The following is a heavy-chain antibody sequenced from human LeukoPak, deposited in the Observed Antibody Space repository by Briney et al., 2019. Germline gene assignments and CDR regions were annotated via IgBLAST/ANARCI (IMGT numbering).Heavy chain of an antibody. CDR1: GYTFTGYF. V-gene: IGHV1-2*02. CDR2: INPNSVDT. CDR3: ARAQSLTAPAGTFANS. Sequence: ASVKVSCKASGYTFTGYFLHWVRRAPGQGFEWMGWINPNSVDTYYTQRFQGRVTMTRDTSLSTAYMELSSLRSDNTAVYYCARAQSLTAPAGTFANSWGQGTLVTVSS. J-gene: IGHJ4*02. D-gene: IGHD6-13*01.